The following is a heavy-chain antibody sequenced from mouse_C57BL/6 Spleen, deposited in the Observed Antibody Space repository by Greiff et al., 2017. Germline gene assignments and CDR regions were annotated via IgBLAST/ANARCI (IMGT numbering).Heavy chain of an antibody. J-gene: IGHJ1*03. D-gene: IGHD1-1*01. CDR2: INPNNGGT. Sequence: EVQLQQSGPELVKPGASVKIPCKASGYTFTDYNMDWVKQSHGKSLELIGDINPNNGGTIYNQKFKGKATLTVDKSSSTAYMELRSLTSEDTAVYYCARDYYGSSNWYFDVWGTGTTVTVSS. V-gene: IGHV1-18*01. CDR1: GYTFTDYN. CDR3: ARDYYGSSNWYFDV.